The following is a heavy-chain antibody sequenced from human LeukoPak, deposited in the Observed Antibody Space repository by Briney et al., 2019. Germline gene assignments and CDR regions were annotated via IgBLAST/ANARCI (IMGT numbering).Heavy chain of an antibody. Sequence: GGSLRLSCAASGFTFSHYVMHWVRQAPGKGLEWVAVISYHGIDKYYADSVKGRFTISRDNSKNALYLQMNSLRPEDTAVYYCARDLSLYCSGGSCYSLNYWGQGTLVTVSS. V-gene: IGHV3-30-3*01. J-gene: IGHJ4*02. CDR2: ISYHGIDK. D-gene: IGHD2-15*01. CDR1: GFTFSHYV. CDR3: ARDLSLYCSGGSCYSLNY.